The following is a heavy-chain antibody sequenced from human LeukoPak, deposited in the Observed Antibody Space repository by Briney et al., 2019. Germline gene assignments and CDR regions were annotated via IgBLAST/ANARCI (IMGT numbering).Heavy chain of an antibody. CDR3: ARSQWLVTVDY. Sequence: SETLSLTCAVHGGSFSGYYWSWIRQPPGKGLEWIGEINHSGSTNYNPSLKSRVTISVDTSKNQFSLKLSSATAADTAVYYCARSQWLVTVDYWGQGTLVTVSS. D-gene: IGHD6-19*01. J-gene: IGHJ4*02. CDR2: INHSGST. V-gene: IGHV4-34*01. CDR1: GGSFSGYY.